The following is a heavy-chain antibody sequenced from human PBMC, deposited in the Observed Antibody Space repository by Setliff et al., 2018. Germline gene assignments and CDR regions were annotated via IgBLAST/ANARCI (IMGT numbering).Heavy chain of an antibody. CDR2: IYTTWST. J-gene: IGHJ4*02. CDR1: GGSVGNSYYY. CDR3: ATTDYSHYGLF. D-gene: IGHD4-4*01. Sequence: SETLSLTCTVSGGSVGNSYYYWNWVRQPAGKGLEWIGRIYTTWSTYYSPSLKSRVTLSIDTSKNQFSLILNSVTAADTAMYYCATTDYSHYGLFWGQGTLVTVSS. V-gene: IGHV4-61*02.